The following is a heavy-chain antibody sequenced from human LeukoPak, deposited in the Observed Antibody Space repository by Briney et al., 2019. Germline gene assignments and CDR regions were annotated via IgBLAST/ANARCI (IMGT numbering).Heavy chain of an antibody. J-gene: IGHJ4*02. CDR2: INHSGST. Sequence: SETLSLTCTVSGGSISSSSYYWSWIRQPPGKGLEWIGEINHSGSTNYNPSLKSRVTISVDTSKNQFSLKLSSVTAADTAVYYCASHYDYVWGSYRYKGGIGYWGQGTLVTVSS. CDR3: ASHYDYVWGSYRYKGGIGY. CDR1: GGSISSSSYY. V-gene: IGHV4-39*07. D-gene: IGHD3-16*02.